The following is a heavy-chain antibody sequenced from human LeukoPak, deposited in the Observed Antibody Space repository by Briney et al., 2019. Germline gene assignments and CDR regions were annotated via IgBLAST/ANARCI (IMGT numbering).Heavy chain of an antibody. CDR3: AKSFPAAGTFGDY. D-gene: IGHD6-13*01. CDR2: VNSDGSNT. J-gene: IGHJ4*02. Sequence: GGSLRLSCAASGFTFSSYWMHWVRQAPGKGLVWVSRVNSDGSNTNYADSVKGRFTISRDNSKNTLYLQMNSLRAEDTAVYYCAKSFPAAGTFGDYWGQGTLVTVSS. CDR1: GFTFSSYW. V-gene: IGHV3-74*01.